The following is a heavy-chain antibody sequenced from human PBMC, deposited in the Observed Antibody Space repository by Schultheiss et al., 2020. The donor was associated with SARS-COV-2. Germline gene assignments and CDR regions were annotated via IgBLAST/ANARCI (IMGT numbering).Heavy chain of an antibody. CDR2: IYSGGST. V-gene: IGHV3-66*01. Sequence: GESLKISCAASGFTFSSYAMHWVRQAPGKGLEWVSVIYSGGSTYYADSVKGRFTISRDNSKNTLYLQMNSLRAEDTAVYYCARGPRRYYGMDVWGQGTTVTVSS. CDR1: GFTFSSYA. CDR3: ARGPRRYYGMDV. J-gene: IGHJ6*02.